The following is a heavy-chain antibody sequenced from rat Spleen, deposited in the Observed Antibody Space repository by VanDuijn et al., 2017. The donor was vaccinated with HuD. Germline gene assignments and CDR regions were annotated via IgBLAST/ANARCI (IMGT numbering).Heavy chain of an antibody. J-gene: IGHJ2*01. Sequence: EVQLVESGGGLVQPGRSLKLSCAASGFTLSDYVMHWIRQAPTKGLEWVATISYDGSSTYSRDSVKGRFTISRDNAENTVYLQMNSLRYEDTATYYCAKSLKGATVAPYWGQGVMVTVSS. CDR3: AKSLKGATVAPY. CDR1: GFTLSDYV. CDR2: ISYDGSST. D-gene: IGHD1-3*01. V-gene: IGHV5-7*01.